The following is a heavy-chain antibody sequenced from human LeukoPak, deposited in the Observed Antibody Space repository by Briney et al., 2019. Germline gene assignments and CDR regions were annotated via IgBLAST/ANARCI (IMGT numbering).Heavy chain of an antibody. D-gene: IGHD3-3*01. V-gene: IGHV3-9*01. CDR2: ISWNIDDI. Sequence: GGSLRLSCAASGFTFDDYVMHWVRQPPGKGLEWVAAISWNIDDIGYADSVKGRFTISRDNAKNSLYLQMNSLRAEDTAFYYCAIGWGGKRGSFWSGYSSFFDSWGQGTLVIVSS. CDR3: AIGWGGKRGSFWSGYSSFFDS. J-gene: IGHJ5*01. CDR1: GFTFDDYV.